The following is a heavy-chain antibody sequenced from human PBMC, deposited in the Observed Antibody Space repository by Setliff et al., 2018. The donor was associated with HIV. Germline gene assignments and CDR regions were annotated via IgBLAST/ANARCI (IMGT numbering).Heavy chain of an antibody. CDR2: ISSSAGST. D-gene: IGHD1-26*01. Sequence: GGSLRLSCAASGFTFSSYAMSWVRQTPGKGLEWVSFISSSAGSTYYSDSVKGRFTISRDNSKNMLYLQMNSLRPEDTAVYYCARDQRWELPHYFDYWGQGALVTVS. CDR1: GFTFSSYA. J-gene: IGHJ4*02. CDR3: ARDQRWELPHYFDY. V-gene: IGHV3-23*01.